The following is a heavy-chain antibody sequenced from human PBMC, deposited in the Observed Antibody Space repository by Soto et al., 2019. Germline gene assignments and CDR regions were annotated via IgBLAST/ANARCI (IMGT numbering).Heavy chain of an antibody. D-gene: IGHD3-3*01. CDR1: GFTFSSYW. Sequence: GGSLRLSCAASGFTFSSYWMHWVRQAPGKGLVWVSRINSDGSSTSYADSVKGRFTISRDNAKNTLYLQMNSLRAEDTAVYYCARVGPLRFLEWLSYYYYYYYMDVWGKGTTVTVSS. CDR3: ARVGPLRFLEWLSYYYYYYYMDV. J-gene: IGHJ6*03. V-gene: IGHV3-74*01. CDR2: INSDGSST.